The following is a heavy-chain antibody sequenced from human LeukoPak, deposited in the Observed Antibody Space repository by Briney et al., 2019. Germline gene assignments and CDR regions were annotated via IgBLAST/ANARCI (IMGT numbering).Heavy chain of an antibody. D-gene: IGHD4-11*01. Sequence: GGSLRLSCAASGFTFSSSAMNWVRQAPGKGLEWVSSINNVGSHIYYAGSVRGRFTISRDNAKNLLYLQMDSLRAEDTAVYYCARDPTQYLRYGYFDYWGQGTLVTVSA. J-gene: IGHJ4*02. CDR2: INNVGSHI. CDR1: GFTFSSSA. CDR3: ARDPTQYLRYGYFDY. V-gene: IGHV3-21*01.